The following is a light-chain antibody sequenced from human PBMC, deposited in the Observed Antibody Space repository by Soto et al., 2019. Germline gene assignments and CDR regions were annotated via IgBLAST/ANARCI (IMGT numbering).Light chain of an antibody. V-gene: IGKV3-15*01. Sequence: EIGMTQSPATSSVSPGERVTLSCRASQSISSNLAWYQQKPGQGPRLLIYDASTRATGIPARFSGSGCGTEFTLTIGSLQSEDLAVYYWQHYNDWWAVGKGTKVEIK. CDR2: DAS. CDR3: QHYNDWWA. J-gene: IGKJ1*01. CDR1: QSISSN.